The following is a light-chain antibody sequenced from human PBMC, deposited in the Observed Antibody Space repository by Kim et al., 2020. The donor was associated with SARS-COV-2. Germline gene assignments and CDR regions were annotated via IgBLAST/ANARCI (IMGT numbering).Light chain of an antibody. J-gene: IGLJ1*01. Sequence: QLVLTQSPSASASLGASVKLTCTLSSGHSSYAIAWHQQQPEKGPRYLMKLNSDGSHSKGDGIPDRFSGSSSGAERYLTISSLQSEDEADYYCQTWGTGRVYVFGTGTKVTVL. CDR2: LNSDGSH. CDR1: SGHSSYA. CDR3: QTWGTGRVYV. V-gene: IGLV4-69*01.